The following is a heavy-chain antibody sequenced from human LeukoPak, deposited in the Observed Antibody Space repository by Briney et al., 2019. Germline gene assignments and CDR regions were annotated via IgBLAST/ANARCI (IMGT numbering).Heavy chain of an antibody. Sequence: ASVTVSCKTSGYPFTKWEINWVRQAAGQGLEGVGWVHPHNANTYYPQRFRRIVTMSSDTSTPTAYMELSGLRSNDTAVYFCATGPLNDPWGQGTLVTVSS. J-gene: IGHJ5*02. V-gene: IGHV1-8*01. CDR2: VHPHNANT. CDR3: ATGPLNDP. CDR1: GYPFTKWE.